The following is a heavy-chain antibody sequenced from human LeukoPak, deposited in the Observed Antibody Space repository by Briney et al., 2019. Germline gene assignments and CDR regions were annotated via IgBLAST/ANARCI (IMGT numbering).Heavy chain of an antibody. CDR1: GFTFSTYG. Sequence: GGSLRLSCAASGFTFSTYGMPWVRQASGKGLEWVAVIWDDGSNKYYADSVKGRFTISRDNSKNTLYLQMNSLRAEDTAVYYCARDRRAYCGGDCYSDWYFDLWGRGTLVTVSS. CDR3: ARDRRAYCGGDCYSDWYFDL. D-gene: IGHD2-21*02. CDR2: IWDDGSNK. V-gene: IGHV3-33*01. J-gene: IGHJ2*01.